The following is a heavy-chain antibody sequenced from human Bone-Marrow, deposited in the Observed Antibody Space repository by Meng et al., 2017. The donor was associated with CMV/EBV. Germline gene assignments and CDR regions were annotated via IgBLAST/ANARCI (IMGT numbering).Heavy chain of an antibody. CDR3: ARGLHLNWFDP. CDR2: INPHSGGT. D-gene: IGHD4-11*01. Sequence: ASVKVSCKASGYTFTGYYMHWVRQAPGQGLEWMGWINPHSGGTNYAQKFQGRVTMTRDTSISTAYMELSSLRSEDTAVYYCARGLHLNWFDPWGQGTTVTVSS. J-gene: IGHJ5*02. CDR1: GYTFTGYY. V-gene: IGHV1-2*02.